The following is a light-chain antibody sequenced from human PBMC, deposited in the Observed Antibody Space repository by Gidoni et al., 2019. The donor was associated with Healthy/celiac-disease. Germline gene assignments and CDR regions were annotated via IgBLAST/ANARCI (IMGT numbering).Light chain of an antibody. CDR1: QGISNY. V-gene: IGKV1-27*01. J-gene: IGKJ4*01. Sequence: DIQMTQSPSALSASVGDRVTITCRASQGISNYLAWYQQKPGKVPKLLIYAASTLQSGVPSRFSGSGSGTDFTLTISSLQPEDVATYYCQKYNSALLLTFGGGTKVEIK. CDR2: AAS. CDR3: QKYNSALLLT.